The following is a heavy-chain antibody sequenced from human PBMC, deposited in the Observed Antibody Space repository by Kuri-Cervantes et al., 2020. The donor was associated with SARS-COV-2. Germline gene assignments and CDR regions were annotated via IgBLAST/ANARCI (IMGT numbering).Heavy chain of an antibody. CDR2: VYSSDART. CDR1: GFSFSNYT. Sequence: GGSLRLSCAASGFSFSNYTMSWVRQAPGRGLEWVAVVYSSDARTYYADSAKGRFSISRDNSKNTVYLQMNSLRVEDTAVYYCAKEGLAQYDFWSGYYTGWGQGTLFTVSS. V-gene: IGHV3-23*03. CDR3: AKEGLAQYDFWSGYYTG. J-gene: IGHJ4*02. D-gene: IGHD3-3*01.